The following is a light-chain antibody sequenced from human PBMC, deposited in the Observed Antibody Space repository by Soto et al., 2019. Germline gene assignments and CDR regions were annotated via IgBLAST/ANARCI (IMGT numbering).Light chain of an antibody. CDR1: SSDVGGYNY. CDR3: SSYTSSSTWV. J-gene: IGLJ3*02. V-gene: IGLV2-14*01. CDR2: DVS. Sequence: QSALTQPASVSGSPGQSIVISCTGTSSDVGGYNYVSWYQQHPGKTPNLMIYDVSNRPSGVSNRFSGSKSGNTASLTISGLQAEDEADYYCSSYTSSSTWVFGGGTKLTVL.